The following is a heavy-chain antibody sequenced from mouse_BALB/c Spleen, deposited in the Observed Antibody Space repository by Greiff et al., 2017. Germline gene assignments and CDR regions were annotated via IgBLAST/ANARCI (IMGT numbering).Heavy chain of an antibody. CDR3: AREGTYGNYLFDY. CDR2: INPSSGYT. CDR1: GYTFTSYT. J-gene: IGHJ2*01. V-gene: IGHV1-4*01. D-gene: IGHD2-1*01. Sequence: LVESGAELARPGASVKMSCKASGYTFTSYTMHWVKQRPGQGLEWIGYINPSSGYTNYNQKFKDKATLTADKSSSTAYMQLSSLTSEDSAVYYCAREGTYGNYLFDYWGQGTTLTVSS.